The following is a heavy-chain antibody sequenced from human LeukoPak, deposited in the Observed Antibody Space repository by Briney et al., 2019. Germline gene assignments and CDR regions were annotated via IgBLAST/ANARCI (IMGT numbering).Heavy chain of an antibody. V-gene: IGHV3-21*01. J-gene: IGHJ4*02. CDR3: ARELSIAAHFSTRDY. Sequence: GGSLRLSCAASGFTFSSYSMNWVRQAPGKGLEWVSSISSSSSYIYYAVSVKGRFTISRDNAKNSLYLQMNSLRAEDTAVYYCARELSIAAHFSTRDYWGQGTLVTVSS. CDR2: ISSSSSYI. CDR1: GFTFSSYS. D-gene: IGHD6-6*01.